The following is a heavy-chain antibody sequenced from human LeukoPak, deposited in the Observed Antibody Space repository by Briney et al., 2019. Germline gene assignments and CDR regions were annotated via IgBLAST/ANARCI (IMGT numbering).Heavy chain of an antibody. CDR3: ARDPRGLWLGGGYFDY. Sequence: SVTVSCKASGGTFSSYAISWVRQAPGQGLEWMGGIIPIFGTANYAQKFQGRVTITADKSTSTAYMELSSLRSEDTAVYYCARDPRGLWLGGGYFDYWGQGTLVTGSS. V-gene: IGHV1-69*06. CDR1: GGTFSSYA. D-gene: IGHD3-10*01. J-gene: IGHJ4*02. CDR2: IIPIFGTA.